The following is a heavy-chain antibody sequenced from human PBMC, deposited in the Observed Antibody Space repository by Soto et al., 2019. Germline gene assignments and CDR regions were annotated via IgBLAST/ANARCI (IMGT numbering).Heavy chain of an antibody. CDR1: GGSISSGDYY. CDR3: ARVRGAYYYDSSGYHLPELSFGY. Sequence: PSETLSLTCTVSGGSISSGDYYWSWIRQPPGKGLEWIGYIYYSGSTYYNPSLKSRVTISVDTSKNQFSLKLSSVTAADTAVYYCARVRGAYYYDSSGYHLPELSFGYWGQGTLVTVSS. CDR2: IYYSGST. V-gene: IGHV4-30-4*01. J-gene: IGHJ4*02. D-gene: IGHD3-22*01.